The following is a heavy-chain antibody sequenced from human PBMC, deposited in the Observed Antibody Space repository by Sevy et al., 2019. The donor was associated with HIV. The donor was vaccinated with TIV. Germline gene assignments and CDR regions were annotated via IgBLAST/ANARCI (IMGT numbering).Heavy chain of an antibody. Sequence: SETLSLTCAVSGGSISSSNWWSWVRQPPGKGLEWIGEIYHSGSTNYNPSLKSRVTISVDKSKNQFSLKLSSVTAADTAVYYCARDSHPYYDFWSGYYPFLYYYGMDVWGQGTTVTVSS. D-gene: IGHD3-3*01. CDR3: ARDSHPYYDFWSGYYPFLYYYGMDV. V-gene: IGHV4-4*02. CDR2: IYHSGST. J-gene: IGHJ6*02. CDR1: GGSISSSNW.